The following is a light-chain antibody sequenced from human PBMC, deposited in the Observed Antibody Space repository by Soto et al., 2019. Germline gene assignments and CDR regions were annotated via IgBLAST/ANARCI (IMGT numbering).Light chain of an antibody. Sequence: QSVLTQPPSVSGAPGQRVTISCTGISSNIGAGYGVHWYQRLPGAAPKLLIYGNKNRPSGVPDRFSGSKSGTSASLVITDLQTEDEADYYCQSYDTRLSGPVVFGGGTKLTVL. CDR3: QSYDTRLSGPVV. CDR2: GNK. CDR1: SSNIGAGYG. J-gene: IGLJ2*01. V-gene: IGLV1-40*01.